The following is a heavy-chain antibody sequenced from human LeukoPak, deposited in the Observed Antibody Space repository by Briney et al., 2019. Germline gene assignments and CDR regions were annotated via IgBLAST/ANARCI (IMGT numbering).Heavy chain of an antibody. CDR1: GYTFTSYD. CDR3: ARENSSSDY. D-gene: IGHD6-13*01. J-gene: IGHJ4*02. CDR2: MNPNSGNT. Sequence: GASVKVSCKAPGYTFTSYDINWVRQATGQGLEWMGWMNPNSGNTNYAQKLQGRVTMTTDTSTSTAYMELRSLRSDDTAVYYCARENSSSDYWGQGTLVTVSS. V-gene: IGHV1-18*01.